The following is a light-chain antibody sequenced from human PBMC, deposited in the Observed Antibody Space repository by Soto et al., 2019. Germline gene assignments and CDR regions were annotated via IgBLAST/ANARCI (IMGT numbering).Light chain of an antibody. CDR3: QQYNSYSPWT. J-gene: IGKJ1*01. CDR1: QGISDY. Sequence: DIQMTQSPSSLSASLGDRVTITCRASQGISDYLAWYQQKPGKAPKLLIYDASSLESGVPSRFSGSGSGTEFTLTISSLQPDDFATYYCQQYNSYSPWTFGQGTKVDI. V-gene: IGKV1-16*01. CDR2: DAS.